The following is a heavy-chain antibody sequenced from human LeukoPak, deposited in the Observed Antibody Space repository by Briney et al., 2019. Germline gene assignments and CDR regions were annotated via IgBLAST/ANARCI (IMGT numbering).Heavy chain of an antibody. CDR1: GFTFRDAW. V-gene: IGHV3-15*01. D-gene: IGHD3-10*01. CDR3: ANWGSIGGRFNY. Sequence: AGSLRLSCAGSGFTFRDAWMSWARQAPGKGLEWGGRIKSKVDGVTTDYAAPVKGRLTISRDDSKNTVHLQMNSLKIEDTAVDFCANWGSIGGRFNYWGQGTLVAVSS. CDR2: IKSKVDGVTT. J-gene: IGHJ4*02.